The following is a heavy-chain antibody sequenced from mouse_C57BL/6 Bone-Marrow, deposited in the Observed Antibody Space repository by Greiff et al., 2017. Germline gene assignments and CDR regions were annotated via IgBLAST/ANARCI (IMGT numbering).Heavy chain of an antibody. CDR3: AREREYGNYYFDY. CDR1: GYTFTSYW. J-gene: IGHJ2*01. V-gene: IGHV1-55*01. Sequence: QVQLQQPGAELVKPGASVKMSCKASGYTFTSYWITWVKQRPGQGLEWIGDIYPGSGSTNYNEKFKSKATLTVDPSSRPAYMQLSSLTSEDSAVYYCAREREYGNYYFDYWGKGTTLTVSS. D-gene: IGHD2-10*02. CDR2: IYPGSGST.